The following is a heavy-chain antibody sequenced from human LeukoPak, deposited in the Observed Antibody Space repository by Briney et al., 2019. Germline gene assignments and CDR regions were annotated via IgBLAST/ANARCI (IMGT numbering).Heavy chain of an antibody. CDR2: IIPIFGTA. Sequence: SVKVSCKASGGTFSSYAISWVRQAPGQGLEWMEGIIPIFGTANYAQKFQGRVTITADESTSTAYMELSSLRSEDTAVYYCARDQVDGYNSRYSRPQARNFDYWGQGTLVTVSS. CDR1: GGTFSSYA. J-gene: IGHJ4*02. V-gene: IGHV1-69*13. CDR3: ARDQVDGYNSRYSRPQARNFDY. D-gene: IGHD5-24*01.